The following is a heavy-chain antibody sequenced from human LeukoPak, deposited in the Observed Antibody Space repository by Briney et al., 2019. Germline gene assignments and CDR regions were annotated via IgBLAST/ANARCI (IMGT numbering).Heavy chain of an antibody. V-gene: IGHV4-59*01. D-gene: IGHD3-10*01. CDR3: ARVDYGSGSYSNYYYYYMDV. Sequence: SETLSLTCTVSGGSISSYYWSWIRQPPGKGLEWIGYIYYSGSTNHNPSLKSRVTISVDTSKNQFSLKLSSVTAADTAVYYCARVDYGSGSYSNYYYYYMDVWGKGTTVTISS. CDR1: GGSISSYY. J-gene: IGHJ6*03. CDR2: IYYSGST.